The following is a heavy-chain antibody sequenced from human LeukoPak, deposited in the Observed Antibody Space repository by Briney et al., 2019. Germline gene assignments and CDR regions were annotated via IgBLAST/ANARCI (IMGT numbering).Heavy chain of an antibody. J-gene: IGHJ6*03. CDR3: ARRGYNYGPKKTYLHYYYMDV. CDR2: INTTSGEI. CDR1: GYTFTGYY. V-gene: IGHV1-2*02. Sequence: ASVKVSCKASGYTFTGYYIHWVRQAPGQGLEGMGWINTTSGEINYGQHFQGRVTMTRDTSISTAYMELSRLRADDTAIFYCARRGYNYGPKKTYLHYYYMDVWGTGTTVTVSS. D-gene: IGHD5-18*01.